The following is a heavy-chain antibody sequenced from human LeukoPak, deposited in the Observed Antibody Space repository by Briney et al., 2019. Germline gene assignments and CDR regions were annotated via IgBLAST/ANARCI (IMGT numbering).Heavy chain of an antibody. CDR1: GGSISSNDW. V-gene: IGHV4-4*02. D-gene: IGHD3-3*01. CDR2: IHHSGST. J-gene: IGHJ3*02. Sequence: PSGTLSLTCALSGGSISSNDWWSWVRQPPGKGLEWIGEIHHSGSTNYNPSLKSRVIISVDKSKNQFSLKLSSVTAADTAVYYCARPGGSFWSGGSYAFDIWGQGTMVTVSS. CDR3: ARPGGSFWSGGSYAFDI.